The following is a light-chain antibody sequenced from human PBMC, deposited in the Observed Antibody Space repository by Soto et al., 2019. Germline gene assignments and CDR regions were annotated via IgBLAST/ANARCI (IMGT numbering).Light chain of an antibody. V-gene: IGLV1-40*01. CDR2: GNT. J-gene: IGLJ1*01. CDR3: QSYDSSLSVLYV. Sequence: QSVLTQPPSVSGAPGQRVTISCTGSSSNIGAGYEVHWFQQLPGTAPKLLIYGNTNRPSGVPDRFSGSKSDTSASLAITGLQPEDEADYYCQSYDSSLSVLYVFRTGTKVTVL. CDR1: SSNIGAGYE.